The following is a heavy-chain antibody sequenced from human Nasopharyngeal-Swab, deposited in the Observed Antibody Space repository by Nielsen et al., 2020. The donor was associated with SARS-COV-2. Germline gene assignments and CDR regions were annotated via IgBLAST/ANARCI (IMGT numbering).Heavy chain of an antibody. Sequence: GGSLRLSCAASGFTFSNAWMSWVRQAPGKGLEWVGRIKSKTDGGTTGYAAPVKGRFTISRDDSKNTLYLQMNSLKTEDTAVYYCTLDIVVVPTAQTDYWGQGTLVTVSS. CDR1: GFTFSNAW. D-gene: IGHD2-2*03. CDR2: IKSKTDGGTT. CDR3: TLDIVVVPTAQTDY. V-gene: IGHV3-15*01. J-gene: IGHJ4*02.